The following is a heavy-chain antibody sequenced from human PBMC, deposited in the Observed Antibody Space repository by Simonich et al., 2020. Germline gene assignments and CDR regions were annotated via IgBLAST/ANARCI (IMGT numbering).Heavy chain of an antibody. J-gene: IGHJ3*02. V-gene: IGHV1-2*02. Sequence: QVQLVQSGAEVTKPGASVKVSCKAPGYPVTGYFVHWVRQAPGQGLEWMGWINHNSGGTNYAQKFQRRVTMTRDTSISTAYMELSRLRSDDTAVYYCARVRFEAFDIWGQGTMVTVSS. CDR1: GYPVTGYF. CDR2: INHNSGGT. CDR3: ARVRFEAFDI.